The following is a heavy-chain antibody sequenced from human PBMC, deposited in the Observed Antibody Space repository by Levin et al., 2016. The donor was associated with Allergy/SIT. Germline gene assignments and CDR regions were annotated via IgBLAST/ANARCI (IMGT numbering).Heavy chain of an antibody. CDR1: GGTFSSYA. V-gene: IGHV1-69*13. J-gene: IGHJ6*02. D-gene: IGHD3-22*01. Sequence: SVKVSCKASGGTFSSYAISWVRQAPGQGLEWMGGIIPIFGTANYAQKFQGRVTITADESTSTAYMELSSLRSEDTAVYYCARYYYDSSGYYYSRGYGMDVWGQGTTVTVSS. CDR3: ARYYYDSSGYYYSRGYGMDV. CDR2: IIPIFGTA.